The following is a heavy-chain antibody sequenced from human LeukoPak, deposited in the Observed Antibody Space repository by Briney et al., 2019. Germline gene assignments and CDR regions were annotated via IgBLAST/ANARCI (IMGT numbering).Heavy chain of an antibody. CDR3: ARQYGGNSEGFDY. CDR1: GGTFSSYA. J-gene: IGHJ4*02. CDR2: IIPIFGTA. V-gene: IGHV1-69*06. D-gene: IGHD4-23*01. Sequence: SVKVSCKASGGTFSSYAISWVRQAPGQGLEWMGGIIPIFGTANYAQKFQGRVTMTEDTSTDTAYMELSSLRSEDTAVYYCARQYGGNSEGFDYWGQGTLVTVSS.